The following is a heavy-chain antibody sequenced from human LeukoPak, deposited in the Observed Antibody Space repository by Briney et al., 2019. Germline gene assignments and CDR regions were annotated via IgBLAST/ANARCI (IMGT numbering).Heavy chain of an antibody. J-gene: IGHJ4*02. CDR1: GFSVSNYY. D-gene: IGHD2-21*02. Sequence: GWSLRLSCAASGFSVSNYYMSWVRQPPGKGLEWVSVMYTGGGRYYGDSVKGRFTISRDNSKNTVFLQMTSLRVEDTALYYCTRGQSYCGADCYSDWGQGTLVTVSS. V-gene: IGHV3-66*01. CDR2: MYTGGGR. CDR3: TRGQSYCGADCYSD.